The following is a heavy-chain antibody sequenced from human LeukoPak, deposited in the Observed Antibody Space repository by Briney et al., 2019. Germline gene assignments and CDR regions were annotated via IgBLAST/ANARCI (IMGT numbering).Heavy chain of an antibody. CDR1: GGTFSSYT. CDR3: ASDRGWIAAAGIFFDY. D-gene: IGHD6-13*01. V-gene: IGHV1-69*02. CDR2: IIPILGIA. J-gene: IGHJ4*02. Sequence: GASVKVSCKASGGTFSSYTISWVRQAPGQGLEWMGRIIPILGIANYAQKFQGRVTITADKSTSTAYMDLSSLRSEDTAVYYCASDRGWIAAAGIFFDYWGQGTLVTVSS.